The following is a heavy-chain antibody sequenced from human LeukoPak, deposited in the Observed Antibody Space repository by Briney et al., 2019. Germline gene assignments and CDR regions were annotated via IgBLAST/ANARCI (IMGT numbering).Heavy chain of an antibody. V-gene: IGHV3-15*01. D-gene: IGHD3-16*01. CDR3: TTDGGVVTHY. CDR2: IKSRTDGGTT. Sequence: PGGSLRLSCAASGFTFSDAWMSWVRQAPGKGLEWVGHIKSRTDGGTTDYAAPVKGRFTISTDDSKNTLYLQMNSLKTEDTGVYYCTTDGGVVTHYWGQGTLVTVSS. CDR1: GFTFSDAW. J-gene: IGHJ4*02.